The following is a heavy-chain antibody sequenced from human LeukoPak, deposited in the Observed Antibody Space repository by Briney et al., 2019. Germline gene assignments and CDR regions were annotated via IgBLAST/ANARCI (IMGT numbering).Heavy chain of an antibody. CDR1: GFTFSSYS. V-gene: IGHV3-21*01. CDR2: ITGSSTSI. CDR3: VRTYYDILTGYNPYFDY. Sequence: GGSLRLSCAASGFTFSSYSMSWVRQAPGKGLEWVSSITGSSTSIYYADSLKGRFTISRDNAKNSLYLQMNSLGAEDTAVYYCVRTYYDILTGYNPYFDYWGQGILVTVSS. J-gene: IGHJ4*02. D-gene: IGHD3-9*01.